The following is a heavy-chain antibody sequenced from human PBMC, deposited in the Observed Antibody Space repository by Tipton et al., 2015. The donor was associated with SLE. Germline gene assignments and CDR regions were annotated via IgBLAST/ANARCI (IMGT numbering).Heavy chain of an antibody. D-gene: IGHD1-14*01. CDR3: ATQDPSTGAFDY. V-gene: IGHV4-61*09. J-gene: IGHJ4*02. Sequence: TLSLTCTVSGASISSGTYYWSWIRQPPGKGLEWIGHVYFTGTTNYNPSLKSRVIISVDTSKNEFSLKVNSVTAADSAMYYCATQDPSTGAFDYWGQGTLVTVSS. CDR2: VYFTGTT. CDR1: GASISSGTYY.